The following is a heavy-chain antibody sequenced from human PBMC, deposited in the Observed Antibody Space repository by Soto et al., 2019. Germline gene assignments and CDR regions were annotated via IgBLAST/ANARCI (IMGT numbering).Heavy chain of an antibody. D-gene: IGHD6-6*01. V-gene: IGHV4-34*01. CDR1: GGSFSGYY. J-gene: IGHJ6*02. Sequence: SETLSLTCAVYGGSFSGYYWSWIRQPPGKGLEWIGEINHSGSTNYNPSLKSRVTISVDTSKNQFSLKLSSVTAADTAVYYCAHLTSSSDYYGMDVWGQGTTVTVSS. CDR2: INHSGST. CDR3: AHLTSSSDYYGMDV.